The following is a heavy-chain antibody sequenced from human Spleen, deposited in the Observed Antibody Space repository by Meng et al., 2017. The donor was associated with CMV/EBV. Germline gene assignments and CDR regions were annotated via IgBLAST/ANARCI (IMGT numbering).Heavy chain of an antibody. CDR1: GFTFSNYW. V-gene: IGHV3-30*18. J-gene: IGHJ6*02. D-gene: IGHD4-11*01. CDR3: AKPLSTVTTDGSMDV. Sequence: GESLKISCAASGFTFSNYWMHWVRQAPGKGLEWVAVISYDGSNKYYADSVKGRFTISRDNSKNTLYLQMNSLSAEDTAVYYCAKPLSTVTTDGSMDVWGQGTTVTVSS. CDR2: ISYDGSNK.